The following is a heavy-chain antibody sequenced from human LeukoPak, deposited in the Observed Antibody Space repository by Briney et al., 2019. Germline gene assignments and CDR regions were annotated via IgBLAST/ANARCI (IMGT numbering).Heavy chain of an antibody. Sequence: GGSLRLFCEASGFTFSSYGMHWVRQAPGKGLEWVAVIWYDGSNKYYADSVKGRFTISRDNSKNTLYLQMNSLRAEDTAVYYCARDNGDIVATATYYFDYWGQGTLVTVSS. CDR2: IWYDGSNK. CDR3: ARDNGDIVATATYYFDY. CDR1: GFTFSSYG. D-gene: IGHD5-12*01. V-gene: IGHV3-33*08. J-gene: IGHJ4*02.